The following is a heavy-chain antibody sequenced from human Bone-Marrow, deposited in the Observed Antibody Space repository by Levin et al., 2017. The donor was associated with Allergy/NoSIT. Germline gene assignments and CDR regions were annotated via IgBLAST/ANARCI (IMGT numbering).Heavy chain of an antibody. CDR2: INTSNGDT. J-gene: IGHJ6*03. CDR3: ARVAEYCSIGSCYSSGFLLRHYSYYYMDV. Sequence: VASVKVSCKASGYIFTDYGIAWVRQAPGQGLEWMGWINTSNGDTNSAQNVYGRVTMTRDTSTSTVYMELTSLRSDDTAVYYCARVAEYCSIGSCYSSGFLLRHYSYYYMDVWGKGTTVTVSS. V-gene: IGHV1-18*01. CDR1: GYIFTDYG. D-gene: IGHD2-15*01.